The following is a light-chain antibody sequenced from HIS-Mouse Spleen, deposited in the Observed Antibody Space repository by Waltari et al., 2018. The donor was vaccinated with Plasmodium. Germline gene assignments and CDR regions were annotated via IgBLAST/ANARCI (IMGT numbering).Light chain of an antibody. CDR2: AAS. CDR1: QGISSY. J-gene: IGKJ4*01. Sequence: AIRMTQSPSSIYASTGDRVTITCRASQGISSYLAWYQQKPGKAPKLLIYAASTLQSGVPSRFSGSGSGTDFTLTISCLQSEDFATYYCQQYYSYPLTFGGGTKVEIK. V-gene: IGKV1-8*01. CDR3: QQYYSYPLT.